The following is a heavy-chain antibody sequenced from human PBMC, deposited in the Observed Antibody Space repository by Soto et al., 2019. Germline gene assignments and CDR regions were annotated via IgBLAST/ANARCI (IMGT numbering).Heavy chain of an antibody. CDR2: IIPIFRTP. D-gene: IGHD5-12*01. J-gene: IGHJ6*02. CDR3: ARDKDRPRLGGNYYYMMDV. V-gene: IGHV1-69*12. Sequence: QVLLVQSGAEMKKPGSSVKVSCKASGGTFSSYAISWVRQVPGQGLEWMGGIIPIFRTPDYAQKCQGRVTITADESTSTAYMERSSLRSEDTAVYYCARDKDRPRLGGNYYYMMDVWGQGTTVTVSS. CDR1: GGTFSSYA.